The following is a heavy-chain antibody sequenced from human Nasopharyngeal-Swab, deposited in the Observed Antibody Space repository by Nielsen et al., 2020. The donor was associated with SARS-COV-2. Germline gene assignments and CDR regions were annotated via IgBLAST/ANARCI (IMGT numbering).Heavy chain of an antibody. CDR3: ARPYYDSSGYDAWFDP. V-gene: IGHV4-39*01. CDR1: GGSISSSSYY. CDR2: IYYSGST. Sequence: SETLSLTCTVSGGSISSSSYYWVWIRQPPGKGLEWIGSIYYSGSTYYNPSLKSRVTISVYTPKNQFSLKLSSVTAADTAVYYCARPYYDSSGYDAWFDPWGQGTLVTVSS. J-gene: IGHJ5*02. D-gene: IGHD3-22*01.